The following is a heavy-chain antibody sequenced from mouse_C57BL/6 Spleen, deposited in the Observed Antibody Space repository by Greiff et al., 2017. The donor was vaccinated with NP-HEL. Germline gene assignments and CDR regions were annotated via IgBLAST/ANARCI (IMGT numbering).Heavy chain of an antibody. CDR2: IDPENGDT. Sequence: VQLQQSGAELVRPGASVKLSCTASGFNIKDDYMHWVKQRPEQGLEWIGWIDPENGDTEYASKFQGKAPITADTSANTAYLQLSSLTSEDTAVYYCTTYYGSSPYYFDYWGQGTTLTVSS. CDR1: GFNIKDDY. CDR3: TTYYGSSPYYFDY. J-gene: IGHJ2*01. D-gene: IGHD1-1*01. V-gene: IGHV14-4*01.